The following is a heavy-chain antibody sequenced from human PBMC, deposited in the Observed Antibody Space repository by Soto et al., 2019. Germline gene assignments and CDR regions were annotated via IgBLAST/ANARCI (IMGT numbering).Heavy chain of an antibody. V-gene: IGHV1-69*13. CDR3: ARGARIAVAGRYNWFDP. CDR2: IIPIFGTA. D-gene: IGHD6-19*01. CDR1: GGTFSSYA. J-gene: IGHJ5*02. Sequence: SVKVSCEASGGTFSSYAISWVRQAPGQGLEWMGGIIPIFGTANYAQKFQGRVTITADESTSTAYMELSSLRSEDTAVYYCARGARIAVAGRYNWFDPWGQGTLVTVSS.